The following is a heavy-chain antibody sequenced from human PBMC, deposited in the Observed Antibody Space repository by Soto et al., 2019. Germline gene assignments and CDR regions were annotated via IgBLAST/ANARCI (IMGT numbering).Heavy chain of an antibody. CDR2: ISPYNDYT. Sequence: QVQLVQSAAEVKKPGASVRVSCKASGYTFIRYGIAWVRQAPGQGLEWMGWISPYNDYTIYAQTLQGRATMTADTTTRTVYMALRGLKSADTAVYSCARGGYYDTTWGKLSHYGLDVWGQGTSVTVSS. J-gene: IGHJ6*02. D-gene: IGHD3-16*01. CDR1: GYTFIRYG. V-gene: IGHV1-18*01. CDR3: ARGGYYDTTWGKLSHYGLDV.